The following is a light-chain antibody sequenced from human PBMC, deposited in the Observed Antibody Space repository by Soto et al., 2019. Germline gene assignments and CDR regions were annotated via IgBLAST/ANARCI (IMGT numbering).Light chain of an antibody. CDR2: ASS. J-gene: IGKJ1*01. CDR3: QQLRT. V-gene: IGKV1-9*01. CDR1: QGISSY. Sequence: DIQLTQSPSFLSASVGDRVTITCRASQGISSYLAWYQQKPGKAPKLLIYASSTLQRGVPSRFSGSGSGTEFTLTISSLQPEDFATYYCQQLRTFGQGTKVDVK.